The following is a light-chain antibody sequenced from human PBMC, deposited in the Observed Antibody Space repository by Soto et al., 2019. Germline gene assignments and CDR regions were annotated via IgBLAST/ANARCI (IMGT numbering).Light chain of an antibody. Sequence: SYELTQPPSVSVAPGETATITCGANDIGSKSVHWYQQKPGQAPVMVISYDSARPSGIPERFSGSNSGSTATLTISGVEAGDEADYFCQVWDVATDRPVFGGGTKLTVL. CDR2: YDS. CDR3: QVWDVATDRPV. J-gene: IGLJ2*01. CDR1: DIGSKS. V-gene: IGLV3-21*04.